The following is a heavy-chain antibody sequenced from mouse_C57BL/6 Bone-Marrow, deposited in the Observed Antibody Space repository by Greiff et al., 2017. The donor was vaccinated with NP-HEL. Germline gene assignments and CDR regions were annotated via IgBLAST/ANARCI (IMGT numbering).Heavy chain of an antibody. D-gene: IGHD1-1*01. Sequence: QVQLQQSGAELVRPGASVTLSCKASGYTFTDYEMHWVKQTPVHGLEWIGAIDPETGGTAYNQKFKGKAILTADKSSSTAYMELRSLTSEDSAVYYCTRRTVVAGDWYFDVWGTGTTVTVSS. CDR3: TRRTVVAGDWYFDV. CDR2: IDPETGGT. J-gene: IGHJ1*03. V-gene: IGHV1-15*01. CDR1: GYTFTDYE.